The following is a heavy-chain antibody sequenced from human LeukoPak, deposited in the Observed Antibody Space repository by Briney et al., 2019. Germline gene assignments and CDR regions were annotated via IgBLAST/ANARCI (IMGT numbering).Heavy chain of an antibody. CDR1: GGSISSYY. CDR3: ARGHDRLRFLAYYYYGMDV. Sequence: SETLSLTCTVSGGSISSYYWSWIRQPAGKGLEWIGRIYTSGSTNYNPSLKSRVTISVDTSKNQFSLKLSSVTAADTAVYYCARGHDRLRFLAYYYYGMDVWGQGTTVTVSS. D-gene: IGHD3-3*01. J-gene: IGHJ6*02. V-gene: IGHV4-4*07. CDR2: IYTSGST.